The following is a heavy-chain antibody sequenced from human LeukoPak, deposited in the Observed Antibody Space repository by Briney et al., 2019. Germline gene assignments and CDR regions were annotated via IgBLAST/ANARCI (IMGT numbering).Heavy chain of an antibody. CDR1: GGSISSGGYP. CDR3: ARARYGDLLNNAFDI. CDR2: IYHSGST. J-gene: IGHJ3*02. V-gene: IGHV4-30-2*01. D-gene: IGHD4-17*01. Sequence: SETLSLTCAVSGGSISSGGYPWSWIRQPPGKGLEWIGYIYHSGSTYYNPSLKSRVTISVDRSKNQFSLKLSSVTAADTAVYYCARARYGDLLNNAFDIWGQGTMVTVSS.